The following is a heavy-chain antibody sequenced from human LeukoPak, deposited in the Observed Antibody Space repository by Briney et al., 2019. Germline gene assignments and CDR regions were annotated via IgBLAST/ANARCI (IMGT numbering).Heavy chain of an antibody. V-gene: IGHV3-30*04. J-gene: IGHJ6*02. CDR2: ISYDGSNA. CDR1: GFTLNSYA. Sequence: GGSLRLSCAASGFTLNSYAMHWVRQAPGRGLEWVAVISYDGSNAYYADSVKGRFTISRDNSKNTLYLQMNSLRAEDTAVYYCARALEATMVRGVTSYYYYGMDVWGQGTTVTVSS. D-gene: IGHD3-10*01. CDR3: ARALEATMVRGVTSYYYYGMDV.